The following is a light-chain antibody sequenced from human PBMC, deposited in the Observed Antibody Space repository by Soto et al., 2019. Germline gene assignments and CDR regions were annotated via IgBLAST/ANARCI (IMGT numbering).Light chain of an antibody. J-gene: IGLJ2*01. CDR1: SSDVGDYHY. CDR3: ISYTSTNTLV. V-gene: IGLV2-14*01. CDR2: GVS. Sequence: QSALTQPASVSGSPGQSITISCTGTSSDVGDYHYVSWYQQHPGKAPKLIIYGVSNRPSGISNRFSGSKSGNTASLTISGLQAEEEADYYCISYTSTNTLVFGGGTKLTVL.